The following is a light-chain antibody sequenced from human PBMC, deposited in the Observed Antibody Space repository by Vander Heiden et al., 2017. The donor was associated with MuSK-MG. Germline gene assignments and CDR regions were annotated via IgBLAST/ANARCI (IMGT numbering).Light chain of an antibody. J-gene: IGLJ2*01. CDR1: SSDFGGFDF. CDR2: EVN. CDR3: SSYADSDTHVV. Sequence: QSALTQPPSASGSPGQPVTISCTGTSSDFGGFDFVSWYQQHPGKAPKLMIYEVNKRPSGVPDRFSGSKSDNTASLTVSGLQAEDAADYYCSSYADSDTHVVFGGGTKLTVL. V-gene: IGLV2-8*01.